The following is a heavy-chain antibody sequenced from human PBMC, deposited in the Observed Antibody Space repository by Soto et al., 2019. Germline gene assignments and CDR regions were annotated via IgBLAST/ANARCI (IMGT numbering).Heavy chain of an antibody. CDR1: GGSISNYY. J-gene: IGHJ5*02. D-gene: IGHD2-2*01. CDR2: IYYSGST. Sequence: SETMSLTSTVAGGSISNYYWSWIRQPPGKGLEWIGYIYYSGSTNYNPSLKSRVTISVDTSKNQFSLKLSSVTAADTAVYYCARDYGGYCSGTSCYAVGWLDPWGQGTLVTVSS. CDR3: ARDYGGYCSGTSCYAVGWLDP. V-gene: IGHV4-59*01.